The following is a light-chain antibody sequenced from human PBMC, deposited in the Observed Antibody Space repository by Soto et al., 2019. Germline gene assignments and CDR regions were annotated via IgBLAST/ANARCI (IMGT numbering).Light chain of an antibody. Sequence: QSALTQPASVSGSPGQSITISCTGTSSDVGGYNYVSWYQQHPGKAPKLMIFDVSNRPSGVSNRFSGSKSGNTASLTISGLHAEDEADYHCSSYTSSNTYVFGTGTKVTVL. CDR1: SSDVGGYNY. J-gene: IGLJ1*01. CDR2: DVS. CDR3: SSYTSSNTYV. V-gene: IGLV2-14*01.